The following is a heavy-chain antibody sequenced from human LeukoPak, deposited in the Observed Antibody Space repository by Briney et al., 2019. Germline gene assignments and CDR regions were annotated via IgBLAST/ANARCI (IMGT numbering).Heavy chain of an antibody. CDR2: ISGSGGST. D-gene: IGHD6-19*01. Sequence: GGSLRLSCAASGFTFSSYAMSWVRQAPGKGLEWVSAISGSGGSTYYADSVKGRFTVSRDNSKNTLYLQMNSLRAEDTAVYYCAKLPYRGGWTDAFDIWGQGTMVTVSS. J-gene: IGHJ3*02. V-gene: IGHV3-23*01. CDR3: AKLPYRGGWTDAFDI. CDR1: GFTFSSYA.